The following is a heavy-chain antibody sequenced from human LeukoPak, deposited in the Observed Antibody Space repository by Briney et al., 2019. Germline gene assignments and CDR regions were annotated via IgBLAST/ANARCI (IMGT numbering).Heavy chain of an antibody. D-gene: IGHD6-13*01. J-gene: IGHJ1*01. V-gene: IGHV4-39*07. CDR3: ARALFWGRIAAAGTRYFQH. CDR1: GGSINTRSYY. Sequence: SETLSLTCSVSGGSINTRSYYWGWIRQPPGKGLEWIGEINHSGSTNYNPSLKSRVTISVDTSKNQFSLKLSSVTAADTAVYYCARALFWGRIAAAGTRYFQHWGQGTLVTVSS. CDR2: INHSGST.